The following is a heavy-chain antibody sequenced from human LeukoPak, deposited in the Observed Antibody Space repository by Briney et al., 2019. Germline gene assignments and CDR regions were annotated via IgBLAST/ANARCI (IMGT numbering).Heavy chain of an antibody. V-gene: IGHV3-23*01. Sequence: PGGSLRLSCAASGFTFSSYAMSWVRQAPGEGLEWVSAISGSGGSTYYADSVKGRFTISRDNSNHTLYLQMNSLRAEHTAVYYCAKEFSPGQFDYWGQGTLVTVSS. CDR2: ISGSGGST. CDR1: GFTFSSYA. CDR3: AKEFSPGQFDY. D-gene: IGHD2/OR15-2a*01. J-gene: IGHJ4*02.